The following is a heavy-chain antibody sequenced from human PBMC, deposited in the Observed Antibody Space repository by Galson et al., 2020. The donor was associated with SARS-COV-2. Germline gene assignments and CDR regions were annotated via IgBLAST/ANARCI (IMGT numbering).Heavy chain of an antibody. D-gene: IGHD2-2*01. Sequence: SVKVSCKASGGTFNSYAVSWVRQAPGRGLEWMGRIIPILNVVNYAQKFQGRVAISADKSTITAYMELRSLRSEDTAVYYCAASHCNSTICYSEDAYWGQGTLVTVSS. V-gene: IGHV1-69*04. CDR1: GGTFNSYA. CDR3: AASHCNSTICYSEDAY. CDR2: IIPILNVV. J-gene: IGHJ4*02.